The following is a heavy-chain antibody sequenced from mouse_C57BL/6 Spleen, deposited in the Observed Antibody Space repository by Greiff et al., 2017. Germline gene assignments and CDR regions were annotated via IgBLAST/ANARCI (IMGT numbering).Heavy chain of an antibody. D-gene: IGHD1-1*01. Sequence: QVQLQQSGAELVRPGASVTLSCKASGYTFTDYEMHWVKQTPVHGLEWIGAIDPETGGTAYNQKFKGKAILTADKSSSTAYMELRSLTSEDSAVYYCTRSGYYGSSPYYFDYWGQGTTRTVSS. CDR1: GYTFTDYE. V-gene: IGHV1-15*01. CDR3: TRSGYYGSSPYYFDY. J-gene: IGHJ2*01. CDR2: IDPETGGT.